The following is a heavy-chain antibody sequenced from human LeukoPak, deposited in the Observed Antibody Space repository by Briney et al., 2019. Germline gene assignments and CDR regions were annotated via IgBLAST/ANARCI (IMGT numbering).Heavy chain of an antibody. CDR1: GGSISSYY. CDR2: IYYSGST. V-gene: IGHV4-59*12. CDR3: ASQAYDSSGYYPDAFDI. J-gene: IGHJ3*02. Sequence: SETLSLTCTVSGGSISSYYWSRIRQPPGKGLEWIGYIYYSGSTNYNPSLKSRVTVSVDTSKNQFSLKLSSVTAADTAVYYCASQAYDSSGYYPDAFDIWGQGTMVTVSS. D-gene: IGHD3-22*01.